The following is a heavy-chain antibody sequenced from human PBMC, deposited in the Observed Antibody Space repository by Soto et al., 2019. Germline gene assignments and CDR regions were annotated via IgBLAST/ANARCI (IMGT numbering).Heavy chain of an antibody. CDR1: GGSFSGYY. V-gene: IGHV4-34*01. CDR2: INHSGST. CDR3: ARASPHYCSSTSCYDVP. Sequence: SETLSLTCAVYGGSFSGYYWSWIRQPPGKGLEWIGEINHSGSTNYNPSLKSRVTISVDTSKNQFSLKLSSVTAADTAVYYCARASPHYCSSTSCYDVPWGQGTLVTVSS. D-gene: IGHD2-2*01. J-gene: IGHJ5*02.